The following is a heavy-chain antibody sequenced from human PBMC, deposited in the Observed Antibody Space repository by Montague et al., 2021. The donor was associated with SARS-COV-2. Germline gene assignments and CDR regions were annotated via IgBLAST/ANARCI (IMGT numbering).Heavy chain of an antibody. CDR2: IYSGGST. Sequence: SLRLSCAASGLTVSSNYMSWVRQAPGKGLEWVSVIYSGGSTYYADSVKGRFTISRDNSKYTLYLQMNSLRDEDTAVYYCARDSYGMDVWGQGTTVTVSS. CDR3: ARDSYGMDV. J-gene: IGHJ6*02. CDR1: GLTVSSNY. V-gene: IGHV3-66*02.